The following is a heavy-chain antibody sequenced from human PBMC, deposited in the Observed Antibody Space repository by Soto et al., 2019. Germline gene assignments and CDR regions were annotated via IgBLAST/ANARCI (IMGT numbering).Heavy chain of an antibody. Sequence: SEDRSLTWSGSGGSISRYYWSGIRQPPGKGIEWIGYIYYSGSTNYNPSLKSRGTISVETTKNQFSLKLSSVTAADTAVYYCARGEPWITLFRGFMEYYYVMAFWAQGTTVTVSS. J-gene: IGHJ6*02. CDR1: GGSISRYY. CDR2: IYYSGST. CDR3: ARGEPWITLFRGFMEYYYVMAF. D-gene: IGHD3-10*01. V-gene: IGHV4-59*01.